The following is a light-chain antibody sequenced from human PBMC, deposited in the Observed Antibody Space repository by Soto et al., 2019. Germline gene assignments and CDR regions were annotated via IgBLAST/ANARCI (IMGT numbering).Light chain of an antibody. J-gene: IGKJ4*01. CDR2: DAS. CDR3: QQYASFPPLT. CDR1: QDISNF. V-gene: IGKV1-33*01. Sequence: DILMTQSPSSLSASVGDRVTITGQASQDISNFLNWYQQKPGKAPNLLIFDASNLETGVPPRFSGSGSGTDFTLTISSLQPEDIATYYCQQYASFPPLTFGGGTKVEIK.